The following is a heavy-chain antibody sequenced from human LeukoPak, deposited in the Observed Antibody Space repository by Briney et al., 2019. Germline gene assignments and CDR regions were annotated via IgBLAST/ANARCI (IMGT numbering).Heavy chain of an antibody. CDR1: GYSFTSYW. Sequence: GESLKIACKGSGYSFTSYWIGWVRQMPGKGLEWMGIIYPGDSDTRYSPSFQGQVTISADKSISTAYLQWSSLKASDTAMYYCARLGAYDFWSGSRNWFDPWGQGTLVTVSS. CDR2: IYPGDSDT. CDR3: ARLGAYDFWSGSRNWFDP. J-gene: IGHJ5*02. V-gene: IGHV5-51*01. D-gene: IGHD3-3*01.